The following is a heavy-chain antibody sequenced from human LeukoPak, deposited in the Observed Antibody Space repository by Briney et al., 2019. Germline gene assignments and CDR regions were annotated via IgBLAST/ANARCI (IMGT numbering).Heavy chain of an antibody. D-gene: IGHD6-13*01. V-gene: IGHV4-31*03. Sequence: TSQTLSLTCTVSGGSISSGGYYWSWIRQHPGKGLEWIGYIYYSGSTYYNPSLKSRVTISVDTSKNQFSLKLSSVTAADTAVYYCARDSRQQLVQDWGQGTLVTVSS. CDR3: ARDSRQQLVQD. CDR1: GGSISSGGYY. J-gene: IGHJ4*02. CDR2: IYYSGST.